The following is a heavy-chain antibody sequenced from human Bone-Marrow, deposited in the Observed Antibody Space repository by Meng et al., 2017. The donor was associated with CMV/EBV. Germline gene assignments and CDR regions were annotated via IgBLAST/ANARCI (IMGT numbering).Heavy chain of an antibody. Sequence: SGFTFSRYWVHWVRQGPGKGLVWVSRSKSDRRSTSTADSVKGRFTITRDNAKNTLYLQMNSLRAEDTAVYYCARDPNSNGWSAFDYWGQGILVTVSS. D-gene: IGHD6-19*01. V-gene: IGHV3-74*01. CDR2: SKSDRRST. CDR3: ARDPNSNGWSAFDY. J-gene: IGHJ4*02. CDR1: GFTFSRYW.